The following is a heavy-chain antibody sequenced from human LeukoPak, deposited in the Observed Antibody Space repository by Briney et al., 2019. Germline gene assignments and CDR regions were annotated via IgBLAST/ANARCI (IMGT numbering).Heavy chain of an antibody. D-gene: IGHD5-12*01. CDR3: ARGSSGYDFTYHYSYMDV. CDR2: IYSSGST. Sequence: SETLSLTCTVSGGSISSGTYYWSWIRQPAGKGLEWIGRIYSSGSTNYNPSLKSRVTISVDTSKNQFSLKLTSVTAADTAVYYCARGSSGYDFTYHYSYMDVWGKGTTVTVSS. V-gene: IGHV4-61*02. J-gene: IGHJ6*03. CDR1: GGSISSGTYY.